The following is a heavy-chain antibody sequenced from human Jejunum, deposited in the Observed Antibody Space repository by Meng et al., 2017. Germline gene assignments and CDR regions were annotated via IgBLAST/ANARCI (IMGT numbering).Heavy chain of an antibody. CDR2: ISHTGRI. V-gene: IGHV4-4*02. CDR3: ARDLLDPNIAATGWFDP. CDR1: GGSISNNNW. Sequence: QVQLQESGPGLVKPSGTLSLTCAVSGGSISNNNWGSWVRQPPGKGLEWIGEISHTGRINYNPSLKSRVTMSLDKSKNQFSLDLTSVTGADTAVYYCARDLLDPNIAATGWFDPWGQGTLVTVSS. D-gene: IGHD2/OR15-2a*01. J-gene: IGHJ5*02.